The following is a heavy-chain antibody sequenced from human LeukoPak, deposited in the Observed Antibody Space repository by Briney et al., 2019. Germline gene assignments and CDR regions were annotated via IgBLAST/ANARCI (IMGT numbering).Heavy chain of an antibody. J-gene: IGHJ4*02. CDR1: GFTFSSYW. V-gene: IGHV3-74*01. Sequence: QPGGSLRLSCAASGFTFSSYWMHWVRQAPGKGLVWVSRINSDGSSTSYADSVKGRFTISRDNAKNTLYLQMNSLRAEDTAVYYCASWPLGYYYGSEIDYWGQGTLVTVSS. CDR2: INSDGSST. CDR3: ASWPLGYYYGSEIDY. D-gene: IGHD3-10*01.